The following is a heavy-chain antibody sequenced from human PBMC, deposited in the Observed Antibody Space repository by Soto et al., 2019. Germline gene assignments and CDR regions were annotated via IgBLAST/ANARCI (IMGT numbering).Heavy chain of an antibody. Sequence: GGSLRLSCSASGFTFSSYAMRWVRQAPGKGLEYVSAISSNGGSTYYADSVKGRFTISRDNSKNTLYLQMSSLRAEDTAVYYCVKNHDYGDYYYGMDVWGQGTTVTVSS. CDR2: ISSNGGST. V-gene: IGHV3-64D*06. CDR3: VKNHDYGDYYYGMDV. CDR1: GFTFSSYA. J-gene: IGHJ6*02. D-gene: IGHD4-17*01.